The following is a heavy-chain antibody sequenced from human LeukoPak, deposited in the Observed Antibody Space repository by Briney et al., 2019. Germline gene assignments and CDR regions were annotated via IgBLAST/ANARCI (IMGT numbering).Heavy chain of an antibody. Sequence: GASVKVSCKASGYTFTSDGISWVRQAPGQGLEWMGWISAYNGNTNYAQKLQGRVTMTTDTSTSTAYMELRSLRSDDTAVYYCARENRITIFGVVITDLDYWGQGTLVTVSS. D-gene: IGHD3-3*01. CDR3: ARENRITIFGVVITDLDY. CDR1: GYTFTSDG. CDR2: ISAYNGNT. J-gene: IGHJ4*02. V-gene: IGHV1-18*01.